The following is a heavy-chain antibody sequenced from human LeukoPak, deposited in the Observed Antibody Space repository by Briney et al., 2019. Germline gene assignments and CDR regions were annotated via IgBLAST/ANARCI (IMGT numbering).Heavy chain of an antibody. CDR2: ISSSSSYI. D-gene: IGHD6-13*01. CDR1: GFILSCYT. CDR3: GRASESWYTSDSTDY. Sequence: PGGSLRLSCVVSGFILSCYTMKWARQAPGKGLEWVSSISSSSSYIYYADSMKGRFTTSRDNGSNSLYLQMNNLRAEDTAPDYCGRASESWYTSDSTDYWGQGTLVTVSS. J-gene: IGHJ4*02. V-gene: IGHV3-21*01.